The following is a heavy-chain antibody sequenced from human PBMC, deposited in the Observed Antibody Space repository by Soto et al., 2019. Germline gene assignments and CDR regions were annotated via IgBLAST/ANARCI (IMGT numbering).Heavy chain of an antibody. J-gene: IGHJ3*02. D-gene: IGHD3-22*01. CDR3: ARRGYHDSSGHYSLDALDI. Sequence: PSETLSLTCAVSGGSISSSSYYWGWIRQPPGKGLEWIGSIYYSGSTYYNPSLKSPVTISVDTSKNQFSLKLSSVTAADTAVYYCARRGYHDSSGHYSLDALDISAQGTRVT. CDR1: GGSISSSSYY. V-gene: IGHV4-39*01. CDR2: IYYSGST.